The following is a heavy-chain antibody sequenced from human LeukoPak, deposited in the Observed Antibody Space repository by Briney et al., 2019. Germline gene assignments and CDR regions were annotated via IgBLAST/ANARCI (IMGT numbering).Heavy chain of an antibody. J-gene: IGHJ6*02. CDR2: ISGDGGST. Sequence: GGSLRLSCAASGFTFDDHAMHWVRQAPGKGLEWVSLISGDGGSTYYADSVKGRFTISRDNSKNSLYLQMNSLRTEDTALYYCAKDSDYGDYNYYGMDVWGQGTTVTVSS. CDR3: AKDSDYGDYNYYGMDV. V-gene: IGHV3-43*02. D-gene: IGHD4-17*01. CDR1: GFTFDDHA.